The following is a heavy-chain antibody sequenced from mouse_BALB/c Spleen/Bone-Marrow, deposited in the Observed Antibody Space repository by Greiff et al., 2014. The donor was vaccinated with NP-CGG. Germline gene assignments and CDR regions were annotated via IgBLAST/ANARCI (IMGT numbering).Heavy chain of an antibody. CDR3: ARGLGLPFYAMDY. V-gene: IGHV1-77*01. Sequence: VQLQQSGPELVKPGASVKMSCKASGYTFTDYVISWVKQRTGQGLEWIGEIYPGSGSTYYNEKFEGKATLTADKSSNTAYMQLSSLTSEDSAVYFCARGLGLPFYAMDYWGQGTSVTVSS. CDR1: GYTFTDYV. CDR2: IYPGSGST. J-gene: IGHJ4*01. D-gene: IGHD3-1*01.